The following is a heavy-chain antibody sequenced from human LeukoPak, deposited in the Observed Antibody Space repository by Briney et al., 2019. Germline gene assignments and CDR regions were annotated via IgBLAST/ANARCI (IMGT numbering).Heavy chain of an antibody. CDR1: GFIFGDYA. CDR3: TRDPYYYDSSGYYYIDY. Sequence: GGSLRLSCTASGFIFGDYAMSWVRQAPGKGLEWVSLIRSKAYGGTTEYAASVKGRFTISRDDSKSIAYLQMNSLKTEDTAVYYCTRDPYYYDSSGYYYIDYWGQGTLVTVSS. V-gene: IGHV3-49*04. J-gene: IGHJ4*02. D-gene: IGHD3-22*01. CDR2: IRSKAYGGTT.